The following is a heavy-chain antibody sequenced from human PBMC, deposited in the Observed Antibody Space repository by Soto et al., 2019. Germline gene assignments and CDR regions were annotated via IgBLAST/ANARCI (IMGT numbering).Heavy chain of an antibody. CDR2: INSDGSST. V-gene: IGHV3-74*01. CDR3: TRKMYYYDSSGLDY. J-gene: IGHJ4*02. CDR1: GFTFSSYW. D-gene: IGHD3-22*01. Sequence: GGSLRLSCAASGFTFSSYWMYWVRQAPGKGLVWVSRINSDGSSTNYADSVKGRFTISRDNAKNTLYLQMNSLRAEDTAVYYCTRKMYYYDSSGLDYWGQGTLVTVSS.